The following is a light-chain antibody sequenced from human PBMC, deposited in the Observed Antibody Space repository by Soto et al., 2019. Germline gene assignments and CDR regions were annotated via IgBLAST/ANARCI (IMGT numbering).Light chain of an antibody. Sequence: DLQMTQSPSSVSASVGDRVTITCRASQGISTSLAWFQQKPGKAPKLLIYPASTLQDDVPSRFSGSGSGTDFTLTISSLQPEDFATYFCQQTTSFPLTFGPGTKVDFK. J-gene: IGKJ3*01. CDR2: PAS. CDR3: QQTTSFPLT. CDR1: QGISTS. V-gene: IGKV1-12*01.